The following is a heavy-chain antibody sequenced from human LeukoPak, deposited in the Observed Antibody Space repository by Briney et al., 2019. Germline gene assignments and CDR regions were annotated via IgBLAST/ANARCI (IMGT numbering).Heavy chain of an antibody. CDR2: ISSSGSTI. J-gene: IGHJ5*02. D-gene: IGHD4-17*01. CDR3: AREVLRGFDP. V-gene: IGHV3-48*03. Sequence: PGGSLRLSCAASGFTFSSYEMNWVRQAPGKGLEWVSYISSSGSTIYYADSVKGRFTISRDNAKNSLYLQMNSLGAEDTAVYYCAREVLRGFDPWGQGTLVTVSS. CDR1: GFTFSSYE.